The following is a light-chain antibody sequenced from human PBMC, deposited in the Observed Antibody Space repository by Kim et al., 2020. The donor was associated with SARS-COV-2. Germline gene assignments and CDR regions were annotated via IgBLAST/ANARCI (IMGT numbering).Light chain of an antibody. CDR3: QKYNSAPWT. CDR1: QGITNS. CDR2: AAS. J-gene: IGKJ1*01. Sequence: DIQMTQSPSSLSVSVGDRVTITCRASQGITNSLAWYQQKPGKVPQLLIYAASASQTGVPSRFSGSGSGTDFTLTISSLQPEDVATYYCQKYNSAPWTFGQGTKVEIK. V-gene: IGKV1-27*01.